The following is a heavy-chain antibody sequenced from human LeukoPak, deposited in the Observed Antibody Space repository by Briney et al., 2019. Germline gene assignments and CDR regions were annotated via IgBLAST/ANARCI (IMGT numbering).Heavy chain of an antibody. J-gene: IGHJ6*04. Sequence: GGSLRLSCAASGFTFSSYEMNWVRQAPGKGLEWVSYISSSGSTIYYADSVKGRFTISRDNAKNSLYLRMNSLRAEDTAVYYCAELGITMIGGVWGKGTTVTISS. V-gene: IGHV3-48*03. CDR3: AELGITMIGGV. CDR2: ISSSGSTI. CDR1: GFTFSSYE. D-gene: IGHD3-10*02.